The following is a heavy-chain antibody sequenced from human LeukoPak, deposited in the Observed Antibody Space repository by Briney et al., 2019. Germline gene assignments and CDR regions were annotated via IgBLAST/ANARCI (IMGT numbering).Heavy chain of an antibody. Sequence: SQTLSLTCAISGDSVSSNAAAWNWIRQSPSRGLEWLGRTYYRSKWYNDYAVFVNSRITFNADTSKNQFSLQLNSVTPEDTAVCYCARSSSGWYVHFDYWGQGTLVTVSS. D-gene: IGHD6-19*01. J-gene: IGHJ4*02. CDR3: ARSSSGWYVHFDY. CDR2: TYYRSKWYN. CDR1: GDSVSSNAAA. V-gene: IGHV6-1*01.